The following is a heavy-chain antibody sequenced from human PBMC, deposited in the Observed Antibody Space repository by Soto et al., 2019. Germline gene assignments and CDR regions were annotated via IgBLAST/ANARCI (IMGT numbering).Heavy chain of an antibody. D-gene: IGHD3-3*01. Sequence: ASVKVSCKASGYTFTGYYMHWVRQAPGQGLEWMGWMNPNSGNTGYAQKFQGRVTMTRNTSISTAYMELSSLRSEDTAVYYCARTVATYYDFWSGYMGYYYYYGMDVWGQGTTVTVSS. V-gene: IGHV1-8*02. CDR3: ARTVATYYDFWSGYMGYYYYYGMDV. J-gene: IGHJ6*02. CDR2: MNPNSGNT. CDR1: GYTFTGYY.